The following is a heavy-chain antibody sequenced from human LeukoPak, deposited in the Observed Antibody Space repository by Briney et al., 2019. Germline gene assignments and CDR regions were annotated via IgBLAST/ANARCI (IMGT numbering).Heavy chain of an antibody. D-gene: IGHD6-6*01. CDR3: ARELESGYSSSTNWFDP. Sequence: VASAKVSCKASGYTFTGYYMHWVRQAPGQGLEWMGWINPNSGGTNYAQKFQGRVTMTRDTSISTAYMELSRLRSDDTAVYYCARELESGYSSSTNWFDPWGQGTLVTVSS. CDR1: GYTFTGYY. J-gene: IGHJ5*02. V-gene: IGHV1-2*02. CDR2: INPNSGGT.